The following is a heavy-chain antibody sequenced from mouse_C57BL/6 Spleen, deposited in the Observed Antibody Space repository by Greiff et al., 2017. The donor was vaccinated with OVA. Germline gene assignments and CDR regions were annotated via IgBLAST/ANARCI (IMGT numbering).Heavy chain of an antibody. CDR1: FYTFTSYW. J-gene: IGHJ1*03. CDR3: ARDITTVVAPYFDV. Sequence: QVQLQQPGAELVRPGSSVKLPCNSPFYTFTSYWMDWVKQRPGQGLEWIGNIYPSDSETHYNQKFKDKATLTVDKSSSTAYMQLSSLTSEDSAVYYCARDITTVVAPYFDVWGTGTTVTVSS. CDR2: IYPSDSET. D-gene: IGHD1-1*01. V-gene: IGHV1-61*01.